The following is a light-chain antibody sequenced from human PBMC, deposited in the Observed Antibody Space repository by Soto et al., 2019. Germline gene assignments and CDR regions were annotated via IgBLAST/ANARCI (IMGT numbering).Light chain of an antibody. V-gene: IGKV1-5*01. CDR3: QEYNNYWT. J-gene: IGKJ1*01. CDR2: DAS. Sequence: DIQVTQSPSTLSASTGDRVVITCRASQNINKWLAWYQQKPGKAPKFLIYDASTLETGVPPRFSASGSGTEFTLTISSLHPDDFATYYCQEYNNYWTFGQGTKV. CDR1: QNINKW.